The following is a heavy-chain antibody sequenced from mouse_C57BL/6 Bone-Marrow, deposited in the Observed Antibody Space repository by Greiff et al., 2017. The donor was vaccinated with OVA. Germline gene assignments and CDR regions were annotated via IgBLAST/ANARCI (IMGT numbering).Heavy chain of an antibody. J-gene: IGHJ3*01. V-gene: IGHV5-17*01. Sequence: EVHLVESGGGLVKPGGSLKLSCAASGFTFSDYGMHWVRQAPEKGLEWVAYISSGSSTIYYADTVKGRFTISRDNAKNTLFLQMTSLRSEDTAMYYCARPYDGYYAWFAYWGQGTLVTVSA. D-gene: IGHD2-3*01. CDR2: ISSGSSTI. CDR3: ARPYDGYYAWFAY. CDR1: GFTFSDYG.